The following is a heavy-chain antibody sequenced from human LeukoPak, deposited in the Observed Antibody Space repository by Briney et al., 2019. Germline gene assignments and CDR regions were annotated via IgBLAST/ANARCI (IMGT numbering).Heavy chain of an antibody. Sequence: PGGSLRLSCAASGFTVSSNYMSWVRQAPGKGLEWVSVIYSGGSTYYADSVKGRFTISRDNSKNTLYLQMNSLRAEDTAVYYCARHRCTGGVRYDAFDIWGQGTMVTVSS. J-gene: IGHJ3*02. CDR3: ARHRCTGGVRYDAFDI. V-gene: IGHV3-53*01. CDR2: IYSGGST. D-gene: IGHD2-8*02. CDR1: GFTVSSNY.